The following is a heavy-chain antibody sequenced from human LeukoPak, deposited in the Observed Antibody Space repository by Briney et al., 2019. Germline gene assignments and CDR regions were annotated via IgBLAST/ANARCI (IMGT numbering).Heavy chain of an antibody. CDR3: ARGLLYYDFWSGYLGYFDY. Sequence: SETLSLTCAVYGGSFSGYYWSWIRQPPGKGLEWIGEINHSGSTNYNPSLKSRVTISVDTSKNQFSLKLSSVTAADTAVYYCARGLLYYDFWSGYLGYFDYWGQGTLVTVSS. CDR1: GGSFSGYY. J-gene: IGHJ4*02. CDR2: INHSGST. D-gene: IGHD3-3*01. V-gene: IGHV4-34*01.